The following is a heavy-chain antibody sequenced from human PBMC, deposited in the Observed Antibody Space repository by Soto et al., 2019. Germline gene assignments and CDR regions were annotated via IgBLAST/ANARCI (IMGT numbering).Heavy chain of an antibody. Sequence: EEQLVESGGGLAQPGGSLRLSCVASGFTFTTYWMSWVRQAPGKGLEWVSYISDSGDRTYYADSVKGRFTISRDRSKNTVSLQMDSLRAEDTAVYYCAKDRGIIVKAGDAFDVWGQGTKVTVSS. J-gene: IGHJ3*01. CDR3: AKDRGIIVKAGDAFDV. D-gene: IGHD3-16*02. V-gene: IGHV3-23*04. CDR1: GFTFTTYW. CDR2: ISDSGDRT.